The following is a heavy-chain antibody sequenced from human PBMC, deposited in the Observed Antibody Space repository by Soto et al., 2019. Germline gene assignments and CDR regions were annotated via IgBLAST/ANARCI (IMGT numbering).Heavy chain of an antibody. CDR3: ARGKTSSGYYYWFDP. Sequence: SETLSLTCTVSGGSISSYYWSWIRQPPGKGLEWIGYIYYSGSTNYNPSLKSRVTISVDTSKNQFSLKLSSVTAADTAVYYCARGKTSSGYYYWFDPWGQGTLVTVPS. CDR2: IYYSGST. J-gene: IGHJ5*02. CDR1: GGSISSYY. D-gene: IGHD3-22*01. V-gene: IGHV4-59*01.